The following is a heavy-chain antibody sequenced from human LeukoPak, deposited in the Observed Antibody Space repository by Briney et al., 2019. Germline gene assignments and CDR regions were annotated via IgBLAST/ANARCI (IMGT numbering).Heavy chain of an antibody. V-gene: IGHV3-30*18. Sequence: GGSLRLSCRASRFSFSDYDMHWVRQAPGKGLEWVAVISYDGSRKHYGDSVKGRFTISRDNSKNTLYLQMNSLRAEDTAVYYCAKIGEDYYYGSGSYYFDYWGQGTLVTVSS. CDR1: RFSFSDYD. CDR2: ISYDGSRK. CDR3: AKIGEDYYYGSGSYYFDY. D-gene: IGHD3-10*01. J-gene: IGHJ4*02.